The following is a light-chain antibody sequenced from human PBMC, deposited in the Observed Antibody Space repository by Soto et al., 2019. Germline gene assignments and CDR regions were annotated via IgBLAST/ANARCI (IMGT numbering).Light chain of an antibody. V-gene: IGKV1-39*01. CDR2: DAS. CDR1: QAILTY. CDR3: QQTFSPDVT. J-gene: IGKJ4*01. Sequence: DIHLTQSPSSLSAAVGDRVTITCRASQAILTYLNWLQQKAGKAPEVLIYDASGLRSGVPSRFTGSGYAPAFTLTITRLQREDAGTYFCQQTFSPDVTFGGGTKV.